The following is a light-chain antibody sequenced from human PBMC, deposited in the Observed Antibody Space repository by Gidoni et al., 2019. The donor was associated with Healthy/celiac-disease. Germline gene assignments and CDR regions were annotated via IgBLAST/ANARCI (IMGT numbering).Light chain of an antibody. CDR3: QAWDSSTVV. Sequence: SYELTQPPSVLVSPGQTASITCSGDKLGDKYACWYQQKPGQSPVLVLYQDSKRPSGIPERFSGSNSGNTATLTISGTQAMDEADYYCQAWDSSTVVFGGGTKLTVL. V-gene: IGLV3-1*01. CDR1: KLGDKY. CDR2: QDS. J-gene: IGLJ2*01.